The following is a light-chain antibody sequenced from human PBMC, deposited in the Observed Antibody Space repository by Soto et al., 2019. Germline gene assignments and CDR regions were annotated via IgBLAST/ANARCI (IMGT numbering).Light chain of an antibody. J-gene: IGKJ3*01. CDR2: AAS. CDR3: QISYKAVFT. Sequence: DIQMTQSPSSLSASVGDRVTITCRASQYIENYLAWYQQTPGKPPKLLISAASTLQSGVPSRFSGSGSGTHFTRTISSLQPEDTATYYCQISYKAVFTFGPGTKVDV. V-gene: IGKV1-27*01. CDR1: QYIENY.